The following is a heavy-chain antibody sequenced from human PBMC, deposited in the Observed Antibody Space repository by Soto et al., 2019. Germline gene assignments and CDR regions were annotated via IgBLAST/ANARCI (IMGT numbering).Heavy chain of an antibody. D-gene: IGHD2-2*01. CDR1: GGSFNGYY. J-gene: IGHJ3*02. Sequence: KSSETLSLTCAVSGGSFNGYYWTWIRHTPGKGLEWIGEINHSGSTNYEPSLKSRVTISADTSKKQFSLNLTSVTAADTAVYYCARGECSSVYCFTRWALDIWGQGTVVTVSS. CDR2: INHSGST. CDR3: ARGECSSVYCFTRWALDI. V-gene: IGHV4-34*01.